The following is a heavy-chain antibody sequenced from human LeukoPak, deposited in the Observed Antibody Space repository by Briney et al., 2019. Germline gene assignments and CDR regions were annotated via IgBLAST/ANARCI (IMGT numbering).Heavy chain of an antibody. Sequence: SETLSLTCTVSGGSISSSSYYWGWIRQPPGKGLEWIGSIYYSGSTYYNPSLKSRVTISVDTSKNQFSLKLSSVTAADTAVYYCASLYCSSTSCYEGLYYYYGMDVWGQGTTVTVSS. CDR1: GGSISSSSYY. CDR3: ASLYCSSTSCYEGLYYYYGMDV. J-gene: IGHJ6*02. CDR2: IYYSGST. D-gene: IGHD2-2*01. V-gene: IGHV4-39*01.